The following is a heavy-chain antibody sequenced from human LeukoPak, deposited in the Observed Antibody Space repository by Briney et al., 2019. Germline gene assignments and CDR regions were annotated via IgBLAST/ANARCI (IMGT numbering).Heavy chain of an antibody. CDR2: IRQDGGEK. CDR3: ARRLAAAPGDDTFDI. Sequence: GGSLRLSCAASGFTFSNFWMSWVRQAPGKGPEWVANIRQDGGEKYYVDSVKGRFTISRDNAKNSLFLQMSSLRADDTAVYYCARRLAAAPGDDTFDIWGQGTMVTVSS. CDR1: GFTFSNFW. V-gene: IGHV3-7*04. D-gene: IGHD2-15*01. J-gene: IGHJ3*02.